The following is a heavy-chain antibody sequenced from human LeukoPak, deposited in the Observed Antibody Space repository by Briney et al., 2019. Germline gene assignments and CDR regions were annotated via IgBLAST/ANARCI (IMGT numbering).Heavy chain of an antibody. D-gene: IGHD6-6*01. CDR2: IVVGSGNT. V-gene: IGHV1-58*01. CDR3: AAVAARLDAFDI. CDR1: GFTFTSSA. Sequence: SVKVSCKASGFTFTSSAVQWVRQARGQRLEWIGWIVVGSGNTNYAQKFQERVTITRDMSTSTAYMELSSLRSEDTAVYYCAAVAARLDAFDIWGQGIMVTVSS. J-gene: IGHJ3*02.